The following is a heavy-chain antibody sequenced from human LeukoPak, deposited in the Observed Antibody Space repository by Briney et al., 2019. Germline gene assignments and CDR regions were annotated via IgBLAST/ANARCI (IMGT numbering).Heavy chain of an antibody. CDR3: ARRLVGATRDNWFDP. J-gene: IGHJ5*02. CDR1: GYNFTSYW. Sequence: GEPLKISCKGSGYNFTSYWIGWVRQMPGKGLEWMGIIYPGDSDTRYSPSFQGQVTISADKSISTAYLQWSSLKASDTAMYYCARRLVGATRDNWFDPWGQGTLVTVSS. CDR2: IYPGDSDT. V-gene: IGHV5-51*01. D-gene: IGHD1-26*01.